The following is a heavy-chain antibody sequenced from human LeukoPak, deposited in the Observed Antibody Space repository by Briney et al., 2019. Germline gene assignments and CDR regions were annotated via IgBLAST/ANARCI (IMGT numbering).Heavy chain of an antibody. V-gene: IGHV1-2*02. CDR3: ARPLRSSNWFDP. D-gene: IGHD4-17*01. Sequence: RASVKVSCKASGYTFTSYDINWVRQATGQGLEWIGWINPNSGGTNYAQKFQGRITMTRDTSISTAYMELSRLRSDDTAVYYCARPLRSSNWFDPWGQGILVTVSS. CDR2: INPNSGGT. CDR1: GYTFTSYD. J-gene: IGHJ5*02.